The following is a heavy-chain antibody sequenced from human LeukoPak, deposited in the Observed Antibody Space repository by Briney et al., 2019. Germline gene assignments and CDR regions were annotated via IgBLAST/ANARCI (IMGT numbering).Heavy chain of an antibody. D-gene: IGHD6-13*01. V-gene: IGHV3-23*01. CDR3: ARAGGASWYDY. CDR1: GFTFNTYT. Sequence: GGSLRLSCAASGFTFNTYTMGWVRQAPGKGLEWVSDIHASGGRTFYADSVKGRSAISRDNSKSTLFLQMNSLRAEDTALYYCARAGGASWYDYWGQGTLVTVST. CDR2: IHASGGRT. J-gene: IGHJ4*02.